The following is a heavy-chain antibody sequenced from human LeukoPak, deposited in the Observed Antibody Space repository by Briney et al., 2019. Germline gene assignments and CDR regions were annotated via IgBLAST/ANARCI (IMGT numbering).Heavy chain of an antibody. J-gene: IGHJ2*01. CDR2: ISSSGSTI. CDR1: GFTFSSYE. Sequence: GGSLRLSCAASGFTFSSYEMNWVRQAPGKGLEWVSYISSSGSTIYYADSVKGRFTISRDNAKNSLYLQMNSLRAEDTALYYCARGTMVRGVITYFDLWGRGTLVTVSS. V-gene: IGHV3-48*03. CDR3: ARGTMVRGVITYFDL. D-gene: IGHD3-10*01.